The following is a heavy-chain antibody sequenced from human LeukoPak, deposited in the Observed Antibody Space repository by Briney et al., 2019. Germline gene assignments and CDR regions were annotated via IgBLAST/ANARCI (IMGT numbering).Heavy chain of an antibody. J-gene: IGHJ4*02. CDR2: ISYDGSNK. D-gene: IGHD4-11*01. CDR1: GFTFSSYA. V-gene: IGHV3-30-3*01. Sequence: GGSLRLSCAASGFTFSSYAMHWVRQAPGKGLEWVAVISYDGSNKYYADSVKGRFTISRDNAKNTLYLQMKSLRAEDTAVYYCVRDDNYNPRVWGQGTLVTVSS. CDR3: VRDDNYNPRV.